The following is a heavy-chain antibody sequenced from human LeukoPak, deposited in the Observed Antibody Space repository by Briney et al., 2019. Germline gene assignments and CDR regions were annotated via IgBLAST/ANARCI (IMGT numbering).Heavy chain of an antibody. CDR2: IYTSGNT. D-gene: IGHD3-10*01. V-gene: IGHV4-61*02. CDR3: ARDGSGMDV. CDR1: GGSISSGSYY. Sequence: MTSETLSLTCTVSGGSISSGSYYWNWIRQPAGKGLEWIGRIYTSGNTNYNPSLKSRVTISVDTSKNQFSLKLRSVTAADTAVYYCARDGSGMDVWGKGTTVTISS. J-gene: IGHJ6*03.